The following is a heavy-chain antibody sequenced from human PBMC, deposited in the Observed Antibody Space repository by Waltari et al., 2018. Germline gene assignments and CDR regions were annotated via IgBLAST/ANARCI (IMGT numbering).Heavy chain of an antibody. Sequence: EVRLVESGGGLVQPGGPLILPFEPSGFTFSNCWMNWVRQAPGKGLEWVANMKQDGSEIYYVDSVKGRFTISRDNAKNSLFLQMNSLRAEDTAVYYCAGEVAVNAFDIWGPGTVVTVSA. J-gene: IGHJ3*02. CDR3: AGEVAVNAFDI. CDR1: GFTFSNCW. CDR2: MKQDGSEI. D-gene: IGHD2-15*01. V-gene: IGHV3-7*01.